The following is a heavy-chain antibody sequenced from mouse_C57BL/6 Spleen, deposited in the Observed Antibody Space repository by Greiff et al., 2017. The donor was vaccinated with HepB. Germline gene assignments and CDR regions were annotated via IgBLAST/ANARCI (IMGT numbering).Heavy chain of an antibody. CDR2: ISDGGSYT. CDR1: GFTFSSYA. V-gene: IGHV5-4*01. J-gene: IGHJ2*01. D-gene: IGHD2-4*01. CDR3: ARRGDYGFDY. Sequence: EVQLVESGGGLVKPGGSLKLSCAASGFTFSSYAMSWVRQTPEKRLEWVATISDGGSYTYYPANVKGRFTITRDKAKNNLYLQMSHLKSEDTAMYYCARRGDYGFDYWGQGTTLTVSS.